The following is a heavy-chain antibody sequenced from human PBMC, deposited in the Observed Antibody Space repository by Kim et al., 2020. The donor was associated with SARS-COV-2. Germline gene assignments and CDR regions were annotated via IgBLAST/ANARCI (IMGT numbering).Heavy chain of an antibody. V-gene: IGHV3-74*01. D-gene: IGHD6-13*01. CDR2: INSDGSST. J-gene: IGHJ6*02. CDR1: GFTFSSYW. CDR3: ARVSFLSSSWIGDYYYGMDV. Sequence: GGSLRLSCAASGFTFSSYWMHWVRQAPGKGLVWVSRINSDGSSTSYADSVKGRFTISRDNAKNTLYLQMNSLRAEDTAVYYCARVSFLSSSWIGDYYYGMDVWGQGTTVTVSS.